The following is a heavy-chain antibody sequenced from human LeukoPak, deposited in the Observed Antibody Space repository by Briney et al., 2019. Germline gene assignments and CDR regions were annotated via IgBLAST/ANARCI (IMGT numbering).Heavy chain of an antibody. CDR3: AKGNIAELPAAPYY. D-gene: IGHD2-2*01. Sequence: GGSLRLSCAASGFTFNSYAMSWLRQAPGKGLEWVSSISGSYGTTYYADSVKGRFTISRDNSKNTLYLQMNSLRAEDTALYYCAKGNIAELPAAPYYWGQGTLVTVSS. J-gene: IGHJ4*02. CDR1: GFTFNSYA. V-gene: IGHV3-23*01. CDR2: ISGSYGTT.